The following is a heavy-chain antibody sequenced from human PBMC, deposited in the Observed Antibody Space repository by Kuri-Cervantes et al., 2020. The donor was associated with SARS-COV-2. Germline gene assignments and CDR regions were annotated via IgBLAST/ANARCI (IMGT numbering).Heavy chain of an antibody. CDR1: GFTFDDYA. Sequence: GESLKISCAASGFTFDDYAMHWVRQAPGKGLEWVSYISSSGSTIYYADSVKGRFTISRDNAKNSLYLQMNSLRAEDTAVYYCARRGGYCSGGSCFLTDYFDYWGQGTLVTVSS. J-gene: IGHJ4*02. CDR2: ISSSGSTI. D-gene: IGHD2-15*01. CDR3: ARRGGYCSGGSCFLTDYFDY. V-gene: IGHV3-48*03.